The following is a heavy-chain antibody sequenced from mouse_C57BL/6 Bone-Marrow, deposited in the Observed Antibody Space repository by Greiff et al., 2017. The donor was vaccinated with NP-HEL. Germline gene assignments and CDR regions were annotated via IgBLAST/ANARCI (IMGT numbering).Heavy chain of an antibody. CDR3: EGGYGSSLYWYFDG. J-gene: IGHJ1*03. CDR2: IYPRSGNT. D-gene: IGHD1-1*01. V-gene: IGHV1-81*01. Sequence: QVQLQQSGAELARPGASVKLSCKASGYTFTSYGISWVKQSTGQGLEWIGEIYPRSGNTYYNEKFKGKATLTADKSSSTAYMELRSLTSEDSAVYFGEGGYGSSLYWYFDGWGTGTTVTVSS. CDR1: GYTFTSYG.